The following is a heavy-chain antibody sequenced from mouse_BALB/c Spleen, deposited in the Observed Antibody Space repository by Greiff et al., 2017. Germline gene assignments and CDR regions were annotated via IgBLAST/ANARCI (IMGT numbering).Heavy chain of an antibody. CDR2: ISSGGST. Sequence: EVNVVESGGGLVKPGGSLKLSCAASGFTFSSYAMSWVRQTPEKRLEWVASISSGGSTYYPDSVKGRFTISRDNARNILYLPMSSLRSEDTAMYYCARGFTTAFDYWGQGTTLTVSS. J-gene: IGHJ2*01. CDR3: ARGFTTAFDY. CDR1: GFTFSSYA. D-gene: IGHD1-2*01. V-gene: IGHV5-6-5*01.